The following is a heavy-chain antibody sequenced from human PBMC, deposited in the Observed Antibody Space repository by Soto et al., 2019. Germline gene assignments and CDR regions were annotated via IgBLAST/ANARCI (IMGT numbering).Heavy chain of an antibody. V-gene: IGHV4-30-2*01. CDR2: IYHSGST. CDR1: GGSISSGGYS. CDR3: ASETRITMVRGGARWFDP. Sequence: PSETLSLTCAVSGGSISSGGYSWSWIRQPPGKGLEWIGYIYHSGSTYYNPSLKSRVTISVDTSKNQFSLKLTSVTAADTAVYYCASETRITMVRGGARWFDPWGQGTLVTVSS. J-gene: IGHJ5*02. D-gene: IGHD3-10*01.